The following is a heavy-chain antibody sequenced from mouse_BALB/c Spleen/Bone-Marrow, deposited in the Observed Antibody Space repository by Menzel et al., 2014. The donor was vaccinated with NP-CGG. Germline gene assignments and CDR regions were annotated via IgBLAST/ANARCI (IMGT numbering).Heavy chain of an antibody. CDR3: AGSGYYYGSRPLFDY. CDR1: GFTFSSFG. Sequence: DVKLVESGGGLVQPGGSRKLSCAASGFTFSSFGMHWVRQAPEKGLEWVAYISSGSSTIYYADTVKGRFTISRDNPKNTLFLPMTSLRSEDTAMYYCAGSGYYYGSRPLFDYWGQGTTLTVSS. J-gene: IGHJ2*01. D-gene: IGHD1-1*01. V-gene: IGHV5-17*02. CDR2: ISSGSSTI.